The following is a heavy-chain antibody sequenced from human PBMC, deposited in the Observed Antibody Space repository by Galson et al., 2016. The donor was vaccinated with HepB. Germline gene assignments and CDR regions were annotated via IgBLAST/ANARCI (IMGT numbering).Heavy chain of an antibody. CDR1: GASISSSNYY. Sequence: SETLSLTCTVSGASISSSNYYWGWIRQPPGKGLEWIGSIYYSGTTHYNPSLRSRVTISVDTSKNQFSLKLSSVTAAATAVYYCAREYGARQGSYYWGQGSLVAVSS. V-gene: IGHV4-39*02. CDR3: AREYGARQGSYY. J-gene: IGHJ4*02. CDR2: IYYSGTT. D-gene: IGHD6-6*01.